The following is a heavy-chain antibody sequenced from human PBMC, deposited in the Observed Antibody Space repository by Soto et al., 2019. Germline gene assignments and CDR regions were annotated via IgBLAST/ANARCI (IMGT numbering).Heavy chain of an antibody. Sequence: GASVKVSCKASGGTFSSYAISWVRQAPGQGFEWMGGIIPIFGTANYAQKFQGRVTITADESTSTAYMELSSLRVDDTGVYYCVRDDSFRDSSAPWGQGTLVTVSS. J-gene: IGHJ5*02. CDR3: VRDDSFRDSSAP. CDR1: GGTFSSYA. V-gene: IGHV1-69*13. CDR2: IIPIFGTA. D-gene: IGHD3-22*01.